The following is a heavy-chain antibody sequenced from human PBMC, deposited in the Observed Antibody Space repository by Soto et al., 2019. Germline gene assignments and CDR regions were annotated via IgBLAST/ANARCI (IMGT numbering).Heavy chain of an antibody. Sequence: SATLSLTCTVSGDSISNFYWSWIRQPAGKGLESLGRLSSSGRSNYNPSLQSRVAMSLDTSKNQFSLRLTSLTAADTAVYFCARGMGRYFDLWGRGTLVTVSS. D-gene: IGHD2-8*01. V-gene: IGHV4-4*07. CDR1: GDSISNFY. CDR3: ARGMGRYFDL. CDR2: LSSSGRS. J-gene: IGHJ2*01.